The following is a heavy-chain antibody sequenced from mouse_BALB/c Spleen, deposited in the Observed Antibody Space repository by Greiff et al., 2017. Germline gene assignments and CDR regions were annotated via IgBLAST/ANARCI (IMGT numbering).Heavy chain of an antibody. CDR1: GFNIKDYY. Sequence: VQLQQSGAELVRSGASVKLSCTASGFNIKDYYMHWVKQRPEQGLEWIGWIDPENGDTEYAPKFQGKATMTADTSSNTAYLQLSSLTSKDTAVYYCNAGIYYGNPGVWGAGTTVTVSS. V-gene: IGHV14-4*02. CDR2: IDPENGDT. D-gene: IGHD2-1*01. J-gene: IGHJ1*01. CDR3: NAGIYYGNPGV.